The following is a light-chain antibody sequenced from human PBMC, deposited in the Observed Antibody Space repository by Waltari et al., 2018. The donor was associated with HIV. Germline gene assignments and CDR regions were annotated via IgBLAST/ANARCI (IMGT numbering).Light chain of an antibody. J-gene: IGKJ3*01. CDR3: QQLNSYPPA. CDR1: EGISSY. V-gene: IGKV1-9*01. Sequence: DIQLTQSPSLLSASVGDRVTITCRASEGISSYLAWYQQKPGKAPNLLIYASSTLQSGLPSRFSGSGSGTAFTLTISSLQPEDFATYYCQQLNSYPPAFGPGPKVDIK. CDR2: ASS.